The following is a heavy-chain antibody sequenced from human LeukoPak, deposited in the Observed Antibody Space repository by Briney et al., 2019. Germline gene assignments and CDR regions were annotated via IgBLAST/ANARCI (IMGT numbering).Heavy chain of an antibody. CDR3: ARSEMTTVTTGAFDI. CDR1: GFSLSTHKIR. Sequence: SGPALVKPTQTLTLTCTFSGFSLSTHKIRVSWFHQPPGKALEWLARIDWNDNKLYSTSLETRLTISMDTSKNQVVLTMTNMDPVDTATYYCARSEMTTVTTGAFDIWGQGTVVTVSS. J-gene: IGHJ3*02. V-gene: IGHV2-70*04. CDR2: IDWNDNK. D-gene: IGHD4-17*01.